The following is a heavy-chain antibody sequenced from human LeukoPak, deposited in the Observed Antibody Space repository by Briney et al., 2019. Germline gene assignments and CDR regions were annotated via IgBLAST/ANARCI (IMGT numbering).Heavy chain of an antibody. CDR1: GFTFSSYA. V-gene: IGHV3-23*01. CDR3: AKSGGSYSDTSHFDL. D-gene: IGHD1-26*01. Sequence: PGGSLRLSCAASGFTFSSYAMSWVRQAPGKGLEWVSTISDGGGGAYYADSVKGRFTISRDNSKNTLYLQTNSLRAEDTAAYYCAKSGGSYSDTSHFDLWGQGTLVTVSS. CDR2: ISDGGGGA. J-gene: IGHJ4*02.